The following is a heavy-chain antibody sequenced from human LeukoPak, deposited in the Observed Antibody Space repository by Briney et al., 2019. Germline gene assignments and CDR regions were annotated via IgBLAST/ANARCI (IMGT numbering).Heavy chain of an antibody. CDR3: ARGGERAFDY. CDR1: GGSFSGYY. V-gene: IGHV4-34*01. J-gene: IGHJ4*02. D-gene: IGHD1-1*01. CDR2: INHSGST. Sequence: KSSETLSLTCAVYGGSFSGYYWSWIRQPPGKGLEWIGEINHSGSTNYNPSLKSRVTISVDTSKNQFSLKLSSVTAADTAVYYCARGGERAFDYWGREPWSPSPQ.